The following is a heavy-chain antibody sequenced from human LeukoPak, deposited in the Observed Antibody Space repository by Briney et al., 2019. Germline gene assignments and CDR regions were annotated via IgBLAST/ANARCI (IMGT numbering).Heavy chain of an antibody. CDR3: ARDRVSGRNWFDP. Sequence: SETLSLTCTVSGGSISSYYWSWIRQPPGKGLEWIGYIYYTGSTNYNPSLKSRVTISGDTSKNQLSMKLSSLTAADTAVYFCARDRVSGRNWFDPWGQGTLVTVSA. V-gene: IGHV4-59*01. J-gene: IGHJ5*02. CDR2: IYYTGST. CDR1: GGSISSYY. D-gene: IGHD5/OR15-5a*01.